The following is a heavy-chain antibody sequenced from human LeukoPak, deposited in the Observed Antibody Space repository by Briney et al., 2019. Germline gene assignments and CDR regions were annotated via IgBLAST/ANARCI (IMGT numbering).Heavy chain of an antibody. CDR3: ARDAYYDFWGAYNTGGDY. Sequence: PGGSLRLSCAASGFTFSSYSMNWVRQAPGKGLEWVTLITYDGSNKYYADSVKGRFTISRDNSKNTLYLQMNSLRAEDTAVYYCARDAYYDFWGAYNTGGDYWGQGTLVTVSS. CDR2: ITYDGSNK. J-gene: IGHJ4*02. V-gene: IGHV3-30*03. D-gene: IGHD3-3*01. CDR1: GFTFSSYS.